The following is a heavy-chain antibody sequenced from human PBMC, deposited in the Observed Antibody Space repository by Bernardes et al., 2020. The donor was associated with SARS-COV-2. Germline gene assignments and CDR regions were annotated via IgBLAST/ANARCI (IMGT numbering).Heavy chain of an antibody. CDR2: IYYSGST. CDR3: ARDPRRWLQLEGAGYFDY. V-gene: IGHV4-59*11. Sequence: TLSLTCTVSGGSISSQYWSWIRQPPGKGLEWIGYIYYSGSTNYNPSLKSRVTISVDTSKNQFSLKLSSVTAADTAVYYCARDPRRWLQLEGAGYFDYWGQGTLVTVSS. CDR1: GGSISSQY. D-gene: IGHD5-12*01. J-gene: IGHJ4*02.